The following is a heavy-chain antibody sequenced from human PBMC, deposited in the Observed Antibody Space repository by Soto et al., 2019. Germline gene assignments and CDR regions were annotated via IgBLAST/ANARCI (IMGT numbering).Heavy chain of an antibody. J-gene: IGHJ4*02. CDR3: TTDPRRITMIVAS. V-gene: IGHV3-15*07. Sequence: GVSLRLSCAASGFTFSNAWMDWVRQAPGKGLEWVGRIKSKTDGGTTDYAAPVKGRFTISRDDSKNTLYLQMNSLKTEDTAVYYCTTDPRRITMIVASWGQGTLVTVSS. CDR2: IKSKTDGGTT. D-gene: IGHD3-22*01. CDR1: GFTFSNAW.